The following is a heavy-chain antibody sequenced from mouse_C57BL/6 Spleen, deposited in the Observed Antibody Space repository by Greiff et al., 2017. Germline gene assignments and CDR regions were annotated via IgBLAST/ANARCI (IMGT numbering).Heavy chain of an antibody. CDR2: ISGGGGNT. D-gene: IGHD1-1*01. Sequence: EVKLQESGGGLVKPGGSLKLSCAASGFTFSSYTMSWVRQTPEKRLEWVATISGGGGNTYYPDSVKGRFTISRDNAKNTLYLQMSSLRSEDTALYYCARLFTTVVANAMDYWGQGTSVTVSS. J-gene: IGHJ4*01. CDR1: GFTFSSYT. V-gene: IGHV5-9*01. CDR3: ARLFTTVVANAMDY.